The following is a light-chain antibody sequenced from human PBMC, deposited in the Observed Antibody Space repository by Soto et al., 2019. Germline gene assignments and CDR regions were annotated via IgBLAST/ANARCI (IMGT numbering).Light chain of an antibody. V-gene: IGKV1-39*02. CDR3: QRYDTSPT. CDR2: AAS. Sequence: DLQMTQSPSSQSASVGDTVTIICRASQRINSYLNWYQQKPGKAPKLLIYAASIFHRGVPPRFSGSGSGTDFTLTISRLEPEDFAVYYCQRYDTSPTFGQGTKVDIK. CDR1: QRINSY. J-gene: IGKJ1*01.